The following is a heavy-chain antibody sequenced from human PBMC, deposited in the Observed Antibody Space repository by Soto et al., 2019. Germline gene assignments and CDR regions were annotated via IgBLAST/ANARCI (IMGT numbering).Heavy chain of an antibody. Sequence: GGSLRLSCAASGFTFSSYEMNWVRQAPGEGMEWLSYITSSGSPIYYADSVKGRFTISRDNAKNSLYLQMNCLRAEDTAVYYCARSGYFDSGGYPYYYYGMDVWGQGTTVTVSS. CDR2: ITSSGSPI. V-gene: IGHV3-48*03. J-gene: IGHJ6*02. CDR1: GFTFSSYE. CDR3: ARSGYFDSGGYPYYYYGMDV. D-gene: IGHD3-22*01.